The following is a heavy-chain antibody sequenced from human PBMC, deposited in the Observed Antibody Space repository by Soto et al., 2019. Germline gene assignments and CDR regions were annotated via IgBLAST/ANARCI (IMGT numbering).Heavy chain of an antibody. CDR1: GGTFSNYA. CDR2: SIPNFGTA. Sequence: SVKVSCKTSGGTFSNYAFSWVRQAPGQGLEWLGGSIPNFGTARYAQEFQGRVTITSDESTTTTYMELSSLRSDDTAVYYCAREAMYYFDFWGQGTLVTVSS. J-gene: IGHJ4*02. CDR3: AREAMYYFDF. V-gene: IGHV1-69*13.